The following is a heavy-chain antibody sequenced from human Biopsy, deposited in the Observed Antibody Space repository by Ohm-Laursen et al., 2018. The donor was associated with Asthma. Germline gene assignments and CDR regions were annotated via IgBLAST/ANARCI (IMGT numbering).Heavy chain of an antibody. CDR1: GYNFISFA. J-gene: IGHJ6*02. CDR3: AGSAETYSGFDSNYYGMDV. D-gene: IGHD5-12*01. CDR2: VNTGNGDT. V-gene: IGHV1-3*04. Sequence: SVKVSCKSSGYNFISFAIHWVRQAPGQRLEWMGWVNTGNGDTKYSQKFQGRVTITRDTSATTAYLEVSSLTSEDTAVYYCAGSAETYSGFDSNYYGMDVWGQGTRVTVSS.